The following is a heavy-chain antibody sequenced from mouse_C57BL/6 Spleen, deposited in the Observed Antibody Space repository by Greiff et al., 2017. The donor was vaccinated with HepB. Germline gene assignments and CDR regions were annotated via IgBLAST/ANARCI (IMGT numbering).Heavy chain of an antibody. CDR1: GFTFSSYA. Sequence: EVHLVESGGGLVKPGGSLKLSCAASGFTFSSYAMSWVRQTPEKRLEWVATISDGGSYTYYPDNVKGRFTISRDNAKNNLYLQMSHLKSEDTAMYYCARSHYYGSSYGYFDVWGTGTTVTVSS. CDR2: ISDGGSYT. CDR3: ARSHYYGSSYGYFDV. J-gene: IGHJ1*03. V-gene: IGHV5-4*01. D-gene: IGHD1-1*01.